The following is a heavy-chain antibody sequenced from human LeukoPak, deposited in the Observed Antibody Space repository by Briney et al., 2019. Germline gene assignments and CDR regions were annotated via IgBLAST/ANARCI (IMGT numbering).Heavy chain of an antibody. CDR2: IIPIFGTA. V-gene: IGHV1-69*13. D-gene: IGHD3-22*01. Sequence: ASVKVSCKASGGTFSSYAISWVRQAPGQGLEWMGGIIPIFGTANYAQKFQGRVTITADESTSTAYMELSSLRSEDTAVYYCARTYYYDSSGYYKPYGMDVWGQGTTVTVSS. J-gene: IGHJ6*02. CDR1: GGTFSSYA. CDR3: ARTYYYDSSGYYKPYGMDV.